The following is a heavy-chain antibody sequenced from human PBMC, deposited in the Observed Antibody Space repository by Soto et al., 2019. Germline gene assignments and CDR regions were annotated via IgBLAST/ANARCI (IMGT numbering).Heavy chain of an antibody. CDR2: INAGNGNT. Sequence: VQLVQSGAEVKKPGASVKVSCKASGYTFTSYAMHWVRQAPGQRLEWMGWINAGNGNTKYSQKFQGRVTITRDTSASTAYMELSSLRSEDTAVYYCARDAVIAAAGTYYYGMDVWGQGTTVTVSS. CDR1: GYTFTSYA. V-gene: IGHV1-3*01. J-gene: IGHJ6*02. D-gene: IGHD6-13*01. CDR3: ARDAVIAAAGTYYYGMDV.